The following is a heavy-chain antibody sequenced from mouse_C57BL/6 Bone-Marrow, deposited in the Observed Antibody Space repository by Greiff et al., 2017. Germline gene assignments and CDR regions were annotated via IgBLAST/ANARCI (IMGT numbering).Heavy chain of an antibody. J-gene: IGHJ4*01. V-gene: IGHV3-6*01. Sequence: EVKLMESGPGLVKPSQSLSLTCSVTGYSITSGYYWNWIRQFPGNKLEWMGYISYDGSNNYNPSLKNRISITRDTSKNQFFLKLNSVTTEDTATYYCARDRYDYLYAMDYWGQGTSVTVSS. CDR2: ISYDGSN. CDR3: ARDRYDYLYAMDY. D-gene: IGHD2-4*01. CDR1: GYSITSGYY.